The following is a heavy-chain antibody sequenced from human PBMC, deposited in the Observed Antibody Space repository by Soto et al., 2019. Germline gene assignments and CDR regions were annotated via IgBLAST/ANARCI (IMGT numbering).Heavy chain of an antibody. V-gene: IGHV4-59*01. CDR3: ARGGRRDGYPPLDC. J-gene: IGHJ4*02. CDR1: GGSISSYY. D-gene: IGHD5-12*01. Sequence: SETLSLTCTVSGGSISSYYWSWIRQPPGKGLEWIGYIYYSGSTNYNPSLKSRVTISVDTSKNQFSLKLSSVTAADTAVYYCARGGRRDGYPPLDCWGQGTLVTVSS. CDR2: IYYSGST.